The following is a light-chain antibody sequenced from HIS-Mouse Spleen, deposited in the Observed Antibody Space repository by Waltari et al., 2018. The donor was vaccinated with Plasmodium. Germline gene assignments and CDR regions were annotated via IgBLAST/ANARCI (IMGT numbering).Light chain of an antibody. CDR3: GTWDSSLSAGVV. CDR1: SSNIGNNY. CDR2: EKN. Sequence: QSVLTQPPSVSAAPGQKVTISCSGSSSNIGNNYVSWYQQLPGTAPKLLIYEKNKRPSGSPDRLAGSKAGTSATLGITGLQTGDEADYYCGTWDSSLSAGVVFGGGTKLTVL. J-gene: IGLJ2*01. V-gene: IGLV1-51*01.